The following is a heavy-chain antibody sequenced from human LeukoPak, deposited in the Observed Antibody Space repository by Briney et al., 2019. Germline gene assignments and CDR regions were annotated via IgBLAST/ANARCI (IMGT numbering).Heavy chain of an antibody. CDR2: IYTSGST. CDR1: GGSISSYY. Sequence: PSETLSLTCTVSGGSISSYYWSWIRQPAGKGLEWIGRIYTSGSTNYNPSLKSRVTMSVDTSKNQFSLKLSSVTAADTAVYYCARDGMVVVPCATPTTGMDVWGQGTTVTVSS. J-gene: IGHJ6*02. D-gene: IGHD2-2*01. CDR3: ARDGMVVVPCATPTTGMDV. V-gene: IGHV4-4*07.